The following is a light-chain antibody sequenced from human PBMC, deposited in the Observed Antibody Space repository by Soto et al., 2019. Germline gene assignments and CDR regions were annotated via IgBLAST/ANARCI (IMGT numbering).Light chain of an antibody. J-gene: IGKJ1*01. Sequence: DIQMTQSPSTLSASVGDRVTITCRASQSISVWLAWYQQKPGEVPKLLINKASSLQSGVPSRFSGSGSETEFTLTITTLQPDDFATYYCLQYSRYWTFGQGTKVEIK. CDR2: KAS. V-gene: IGKV1-5*03. CDR3: LQYSRYWT. CDR1: QSISVW.